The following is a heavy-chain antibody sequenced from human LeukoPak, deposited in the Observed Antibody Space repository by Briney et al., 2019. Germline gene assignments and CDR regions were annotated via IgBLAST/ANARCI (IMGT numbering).Heavy chain of an antibody. CDR3: GRDPNGDYVGAFEF. CDR1: DFTFATYA. Sequence: GGSLRLSCVASDFTFATYAMTWVRLTPGKGLEWVSSIGGSGSYTIYADSVRGRFTVSRDNSKNTLHLQMNSLRAEDTAVYYCGRDPNGDYVGAFEFWGQGTLVSVSS. J-gene: IGHJ3*01. V-gene: IGHV3-23*01. D-gene: IGHD4-17*01. CDR2: IGGSGSYT.